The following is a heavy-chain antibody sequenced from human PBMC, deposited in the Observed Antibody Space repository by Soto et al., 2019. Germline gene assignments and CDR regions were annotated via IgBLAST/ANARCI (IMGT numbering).Heavy chain of an antibody. J-gene: IGHJ4*02. CDR3: ARVPYYYDSSGYYFAPPYFDY. Sequence: SETLSLTCTVSGGSISSGGYYWSWIRQHPGKGLEWIGYIYYSGSTYYNPSLKSRVTISVDTSKNQFSLKLSSVTAADTAVYYCARVPYYYDSSGYYFAPPYFDYWGQGTLVTVSS. D-gene: IGHD3-22*01. CDR2: IYYSGST. V-gene: IGHV4-31*03. CDR1: GGSISSGGYY.